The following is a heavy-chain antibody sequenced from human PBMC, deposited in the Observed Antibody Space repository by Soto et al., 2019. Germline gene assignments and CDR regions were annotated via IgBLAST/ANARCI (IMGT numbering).Heavy chain of an antibody. Sequence: EVQLVESGGGVVQPGGSLRLSCAASGFTFSSYWMHWVRQAPGKGLVWVSRIRLDGTYTSYAASVKGRFTISRDNAKNTLSLQMNSLRADDTAVYYCTREPSGYYYVLDVWGQGTTVTVSS. J-gene: IGHJ6*02. V-gene: IGHV3-74*01. D-gene: IGHD3-10*01. CDR3: TREPSGYYYVLDV. CDR1: GFTFSSYW. CDR2: IRLDGTYT.